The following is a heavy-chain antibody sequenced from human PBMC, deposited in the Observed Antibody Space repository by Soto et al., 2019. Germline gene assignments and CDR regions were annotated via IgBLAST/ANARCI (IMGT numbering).Heavy chain of an antibody. V-gene: IGHV4-59*01. CDR2: IYYSGST. J-gene: IGHJ4*02. CDR1: GGSISSYY. CDR3: ARGRGDTAMAWYY. Sequence: QVQLQESGPGLVKPSETLSLTCTVSGGSISSYYWSWIRQPPGKGLEWIGYIYYSGSTKYNPSLKSRVPIPVDTSKNQFSLKLNSVTAADTAVYYCARGRGDTAMAWYYWGQGTLVTVSS. D-gene: IGHD5-18*01.